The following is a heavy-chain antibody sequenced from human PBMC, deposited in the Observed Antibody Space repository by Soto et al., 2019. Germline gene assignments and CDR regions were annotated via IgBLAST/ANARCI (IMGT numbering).Heavy chain of an antibody. Sequence: PGESLKISCKGSGYSFTSYWIGWVRQMPWKGLEWMGIIYPGDSDTRYSPSFQGQVTISADKSISTAYLQWSSLKASDTAMYYCARHTYCSSTSCPNYYYYYGMDVWGQGTTVTVSS. D-gene: IGHD2-2*01. V-gene: IGHV5-51*01. CDR3: ARHTYCSSTSCPNYYYYYGMDV. J-gene: IGHJ6*02. CDR1: GYSFTSYW. CDR2: IYPGDSDT.